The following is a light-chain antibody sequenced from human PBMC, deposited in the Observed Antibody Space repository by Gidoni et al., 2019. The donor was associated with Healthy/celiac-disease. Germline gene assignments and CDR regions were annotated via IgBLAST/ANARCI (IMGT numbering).Light chain of an antibody. V-gene: IGLV1-40*01. Sequence: QSVLTQPPSVSGAPGQRVTSSCTGSRSNIGAVYDLPWYQQLPGTAPKLLIYGTSNRPSGVPYRFSGSTSGTSASLAITGLQAEDEADYYCQFYDSSLCGWDVVFGGGTKLTVL. CDR1: RSNIGAVYD. CDR2: GTS. CDR3: QFYDSSLCGWDVV. J-gene: IGLJ2*01.